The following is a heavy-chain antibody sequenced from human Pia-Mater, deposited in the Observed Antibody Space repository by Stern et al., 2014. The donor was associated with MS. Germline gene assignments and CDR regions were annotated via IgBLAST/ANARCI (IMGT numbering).Heavy chain of an antibody. CDR3: ARARVGDYARSPHLDS. V-gene: IGHV3-21*01. CDR1: GFTFSHYS. Sequence: EVQLVQSGGGLVKPGESLRLSCDASGFTFSHYSINWVRQATGKGLEWISSISNKSTHTYYADSVEGRFTISRDSAKDSVSLHMVSLRAEDTAVYYCARARVGDYARSPHLDSWGQGTLVTVSS. D-gene: IGHD4-17*01. CDR2: ISNKSTHT. J-gene: IGHJ4*02.